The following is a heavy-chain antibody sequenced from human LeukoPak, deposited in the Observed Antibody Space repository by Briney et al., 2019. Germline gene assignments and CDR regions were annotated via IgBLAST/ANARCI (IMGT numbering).Heavy chain of an antibody. J-gene: IGHJ4*02. D-gene: IGHD3-3*01. CDR2: ISWNSGSI. CDR1: GFTFDDYA. CDR3: ATFAIFGVVITHDY. Sequence: QTGGSLRLSCAASGFTFDDYAMHWVRQAPGKGLEWVSGISWNSGSIGYADSVKGRFTISRDNAKNSLYLQTNSLRAEDTALYYCATFAIFGVVITHDYWGQGTLVTVS. V-gene: IGHV3-9*01.